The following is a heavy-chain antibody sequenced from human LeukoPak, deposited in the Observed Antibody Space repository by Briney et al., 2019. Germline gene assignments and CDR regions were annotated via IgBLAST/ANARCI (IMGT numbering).Heavy chain of an antibody. V-gene: IGHV1-46*01. CDR2: INPNGGST. Sequence: GASVKVSCKASGYTFTSYYIHWVRQAPGQGLAWMGMINPNGGSTTYAQQFQGRVTMARDTSTSTLYMELSILRSEDTAVYYCARSLGGYFGYCGQGTLVTVSS. CDR3: ARSLGGYFGY. D-gene: IGHD2-15*01. J-gene: IGHJ4*02. CDR1: GYTFTSYY.